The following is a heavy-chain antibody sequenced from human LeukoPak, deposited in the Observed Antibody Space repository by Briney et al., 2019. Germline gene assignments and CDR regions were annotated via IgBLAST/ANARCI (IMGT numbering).Heavy chain of an antibody. CDR2: IHHSGST. D-gene: IGHD1-1*01. V-gene: IGHV4-38-2*02. J-gene: IGHJ4*02. CDR1: GYSISSGNY. CDR3: ARGDRNWNYYDY. Sequence: SETLSLTCTVSGYSISSGNYWGWIRQPPGKGLEWIGSIHHSGSTYYNPSLKSRVTISVDTSKNQFSLKLNSVTAADTAVYYCARGDRNWNYYDYWGQGTLLTVSS.